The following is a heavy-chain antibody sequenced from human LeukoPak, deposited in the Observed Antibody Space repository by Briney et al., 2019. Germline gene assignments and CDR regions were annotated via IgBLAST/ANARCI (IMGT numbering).Heavy chain of an antibody. CDR1: GFTFRNYA. CDR2: VSGGGDST. Sequence: GGSLRLSCAASGFTFRNYAMNWVRQAPGEGLEWVSFVSGGGDSTYYADSVKGRFTISTDKSKNTLYLQMNSPRTEDTAVYYCAKGDSSGYYYTHFDYWGQGTLVTVSS. CDR3: AKGDSSGYYYTHFDY. V-gene: IGHV3-23*01. J-gene: IGHJ4*02. D-gene: IGHD3-22*01.